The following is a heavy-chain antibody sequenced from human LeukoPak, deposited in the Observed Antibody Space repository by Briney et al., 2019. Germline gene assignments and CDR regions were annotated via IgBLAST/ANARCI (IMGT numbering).Heavy chain of an antibody. CDR2: INPSGGST. CDR1: GYTFTGYY. Sequence: ASVKVSCKASGYTFTGYYMHWVRQAPGQGLEWMGRINPSGGSTSYAQKFQGRVTMTRDTSTSTVYMELSSLRSEDTAVYYCASSPPVAGTIDYWGQGTLVTVSS. J-gene: IGHJ4*02. D-gene: IGHD6-19*01. V-gene: IGHV1-46*01. CDR3: ASSPPVAGTIDY.